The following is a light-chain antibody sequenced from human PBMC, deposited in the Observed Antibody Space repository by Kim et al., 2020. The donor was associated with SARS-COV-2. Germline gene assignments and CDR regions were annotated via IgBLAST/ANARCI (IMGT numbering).Light chain of an antibody. CDR3: QYYDRSST. CDR2: APS. J-gene: IGKJ4*01. CDR1: QSIRSHY. V-gene: IGKV3-20*01. Sequence: PGERASHSCRASQSIRSHYLVVYQQRPGQAPRLLIHAPSRRASCIPDSFSGSVSGTDVTLTINGQESEDFAVYYCQYYDRSSTFGGGTKVDIK.